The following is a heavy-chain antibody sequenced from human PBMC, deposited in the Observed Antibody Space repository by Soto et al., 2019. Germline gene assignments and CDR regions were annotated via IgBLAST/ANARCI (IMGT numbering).Heavy chain of an antibody. D-gene: IGHD2-15*01. J-gene: IGHJ5*02. CDR1: EGTFSSYA. Sequence: QVQLVQSGAEVKKPGSSVKVSCKASEGTFSSYAISWVRQAPGQGLEWMGGIIPIFATANYAQKFQGRVTITADASTSTAYMELSSLRSEDTAIYYCARVRKVLNWFDPWGQGTLVTVSS. V-gene: IGHV1-69*12. CDR3: ARVRKVLNWFDP. CDR2: IIPIFATA.